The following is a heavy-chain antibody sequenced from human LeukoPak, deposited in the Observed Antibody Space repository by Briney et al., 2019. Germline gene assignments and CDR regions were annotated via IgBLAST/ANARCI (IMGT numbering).Heavy chain of an antibody. D-gene: IGHD3-9*01. J-gene: IGHJ4*02. CDR3: ARDPGILTGYYYFDY. V-gene: IGHV4-31*03. CDR1: GGSISSGGYY. Sequence: SETLSLTCTVSGGSISSGGYYWSWIRQHPGKGLEWIGYIYYSGSTYYNPSLKSRVTISVDTSKNQFSLKLSSVTAADTAVYYCARDPGILTGYYYFDYWGQGTPVTVSS. CDR2: IYYSGST.